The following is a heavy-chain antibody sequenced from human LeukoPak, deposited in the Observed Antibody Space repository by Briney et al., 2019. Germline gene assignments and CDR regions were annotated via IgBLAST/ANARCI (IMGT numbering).Heavy chain of an antibody. CDR1: GGSISSYY. Sequence: SETLSLTCTVSGGSISSYYWSWIRQPPGKGLEWIGYIYYSGSTNYNPSLKSRVTISVDTSKNQFSLKLSSVTAADTAVYYCARVGTMVRGVHFDYWGQGTLATVSS. CDR3: ARVGTMVRGVHFDY. J-gene: IGHJ4*02. CDR2: IYYSGST. D-gene: IGHD3-10*01. V-gene: IGHV4-59*01.